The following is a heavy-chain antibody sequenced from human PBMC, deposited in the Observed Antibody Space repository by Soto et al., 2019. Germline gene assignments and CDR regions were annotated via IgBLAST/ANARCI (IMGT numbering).Heavy chain of an antibody. D-gene: IGHD6-13*01. CDR3: ARGSWHKFYMDV. J-gene: IGHJ6*03. CDR2: IDGQGGTT. Sequence: EVQLVESGGGLVQPGGSLRLSCAAFGFTFRDYWMHWVRQTPGKGLVWVSRIDGQGGTTNYAGSVKGRLTISRDNAKNTVYLQMNSLRPEDTAVYYCARGSWHKFYMDVLGKGTTVTVSS. CDR1: GFTFRDYW. V-gene: IGHV3-74*01.